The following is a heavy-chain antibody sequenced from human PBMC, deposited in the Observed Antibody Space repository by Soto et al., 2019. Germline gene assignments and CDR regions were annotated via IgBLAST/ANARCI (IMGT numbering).Heavy chain of an antibody. Sequence: QVQLVQSGAEVKKPGSSVKVSCKASGGTFSSYAISWVRQAPGQGLEWMGGIIPIFGTANYAQKFQGRVTITADKSTSTAYMELSSLRSEDTAVYYCAGLYCSSTSCYMGWFDPWGQGTLVTVSS. CDR2: IIPIFGTA. V-gene: IGHV1-69*06. CDR3: AGLYCSSTSCYMGWFDP. J-gene: IGHJ5*02. CDR1: GGTFSSYA. D-gene: IGHD2-2*02.